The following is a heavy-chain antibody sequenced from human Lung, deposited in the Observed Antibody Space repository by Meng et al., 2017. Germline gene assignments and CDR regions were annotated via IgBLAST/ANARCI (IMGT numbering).Heavy chain of an antibody. CDR3: ARGQKGYFDL. CDR2: IYNSGST. V-gene: IGHV4-30-4*08. J-gene: IGHJ2*01. Sequence: QAQVQESGPGLVKPSPTLVLTCTVSGGSISSSNYYWSWIRQPPGKGLEWSGHIYNSGSTYYNPSLKSRITISVDTSKNQLSLKLSSVTAADTAVYYCARGQKGYFDLWGRGTLVTVSS. CDR1: GGSISSSNYY.